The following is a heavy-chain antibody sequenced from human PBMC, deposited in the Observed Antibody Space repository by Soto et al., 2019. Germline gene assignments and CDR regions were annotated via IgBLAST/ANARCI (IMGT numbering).Heavy chain of an antibody. D-gene: IGHD5-12*01. CDR3: ARGLRVATHNLYYFDY. J-gene: IGHJ4*02. CDR2: MNPNSGKT. V-gene: IGHV1-8*01. CDR1: GYTFTSYD. Sequence: ASVKVSCKASGYTFTSYDINWVRQATGQGLEWMGWMNPNSGKTGYAQKFQGRVTMTRNASISTAYMELSSLRSEDTALYYCARGLRVATHNLYYFDYWGQGTLVTVSS.